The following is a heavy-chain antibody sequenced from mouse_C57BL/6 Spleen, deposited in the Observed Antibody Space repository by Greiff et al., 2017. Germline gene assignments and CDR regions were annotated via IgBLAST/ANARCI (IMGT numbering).Heavy chain of an antibody. CDR2: IHPNSGST. Sequence: QVQLQQPGAELVKPGASVKLSCKASGYTFTSYWMHWVKQRPGQGLEWIGMIHPNSGSTNYNEKFKSKATLTVDKSSSTAYMQLRSLTSEDSAVYYCASSQTAQATFAYWGQGTLVTVSA. CDR1: GYTFTSYW. CDR3: ASSQTAQATFAY. D-gene: IGHD3-2*02. V-gene: IGHV1-64*01. J-gene: IGHJ3*01.